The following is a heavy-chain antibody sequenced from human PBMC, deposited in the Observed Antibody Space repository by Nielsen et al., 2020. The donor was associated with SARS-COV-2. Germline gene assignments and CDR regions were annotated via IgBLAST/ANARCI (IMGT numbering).Heavy chain of an antibody. V-gene: IGHV1-18*01. Sequence: ASVKVSCKASGYTFTNYGISWVRQAHGQGLEWMGWISAYNGNRNYVQKFQGRVTMTTDTSTNTAYMELRSLKSDDTAVYYCARGTGEDYWGQGTLVTVSS. CDR3: ARGTGEDY. J-gene: IGHJ4*02. D-gene: IGHD1-26*01. CDR1: GYTFTNYG. CDR2: ISAYNGNR.